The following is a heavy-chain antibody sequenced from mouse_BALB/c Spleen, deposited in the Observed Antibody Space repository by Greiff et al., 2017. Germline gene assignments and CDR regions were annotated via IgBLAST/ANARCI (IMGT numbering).Heavy chain of an antibody. CDR2: ISDGGSYT. V-gene: IGHV5-4*02. J-gene: IGHJ3*01. Sequence: EVQGVESGGGLVKPGGSLKLSCAASGFTFSDYYMYWVRQTPEKRLEWVATISDGGSYTYYPDSVKGRFTISRDNAKNNLYLQMSSLKSEDTAMYYCARSYGNYGTWFAYWGQGTLVTVSA. CDR1: GFTFSDYY. D-gene: IGHD2-1*01. CDR3: ARSYGNYGTWFAY.